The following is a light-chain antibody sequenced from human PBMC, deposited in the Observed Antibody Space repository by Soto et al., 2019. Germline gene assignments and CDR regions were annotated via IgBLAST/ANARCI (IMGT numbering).Light chain of an antibody. CDR1: QGIRTD. V-gene: IGKV1-6*01. Sequence: AIQMTQSPSSLSASVGDRVTITCRASQGIRTDLDWFQQKPGKAPKLLIYAASNLQSGVPARFSGSRSGTDFTLTISSLQPEDFATYYCLQEYFYPFTFGRGTKVDIK. CDR2: AAS. CDR3: LQEYFYPFT. J-gene: IGKJ3*01.